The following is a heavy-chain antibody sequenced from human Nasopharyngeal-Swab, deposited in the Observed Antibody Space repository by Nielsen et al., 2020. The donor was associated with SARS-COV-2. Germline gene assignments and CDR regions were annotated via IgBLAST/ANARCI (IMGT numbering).Heavy chain of an antibody. J-gene: IGHJ6*02. D-gene: IGHD5-24*01. V-gene: IGHV4-34*01. Sequence: SQTLSLTCAVYGGSFTTYYWNWIRQSPGKGLEWIAEINHAGRTNYNPSLKSRVTMSVDTSTNQVSLKLNSLTATDTAVYYCARAGRVGDAYTGLDVWGQGTTVTVSS. CDR3: ARAGRVGDAYTGLDV. CDR1: GGSFTTYY. CDR2: INHAGRT.